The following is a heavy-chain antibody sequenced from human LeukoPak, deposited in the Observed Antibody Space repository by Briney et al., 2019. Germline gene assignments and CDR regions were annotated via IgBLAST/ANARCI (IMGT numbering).Heavy chain of an antibody. CDR2: IYYSGST. CDR3: ARHVSYDYGDNGHFDY. V-gene: IGHV4-59*08. D-gene: IGHD4-17*01. J-gene: IGHJ4*02. Sequence: SETLSLTCTVSGGSISSYYWSWIRQPPGKGLEWIGYIYYSGSTNYNPSLKSRVTISVDTSKNQFSLKLSSVTAADTAVYYCARHVSYDYGDNGHFDYWGQGTLVTVSS. CDR1: GGSISSYY.